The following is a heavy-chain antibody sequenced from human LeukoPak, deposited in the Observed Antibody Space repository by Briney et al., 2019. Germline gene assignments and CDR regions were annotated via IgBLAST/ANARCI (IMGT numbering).Heavy chain of an antibody. D-gene: IGHD3-10*01. CDR3: ARDPNGSGSYYTDY. V-gene: IGHV1-18*01. CDR2: ISAYKGNT. J-gene: IGHJ4*02. CDR1: GYTFSGYG. Sequence: EATVKVSCKASGYTFSGYGISGGRQAPGQGGERGGGISAYKGNTNYAQKFQGRDTITTETSTSTAYIEKRSLRSPHTAVYYCARDPNGSGSYYTDYWGQGTLVTVSS.